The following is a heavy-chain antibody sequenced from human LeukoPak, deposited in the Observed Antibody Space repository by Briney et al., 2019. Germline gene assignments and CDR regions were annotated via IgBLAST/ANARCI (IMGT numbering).Heavy chain of an antibody. D-gene: IGHD3/OR15-3a*01. V-gene: IGHV4-4*02. CDR3: ARQTGSGLFILP. CDR2: IYHSGST. CDR1: GGSISSSNW. Sequence: SETLSRTCDVSGGSISSSNWWSWVRQPPGKGLEWIGEIYHSGSTNYNPSLKSRVTISVDTSKNQFSLKLSSVTAADTAVYYCARQTGSGLFILPGGQGTLVTVSS. J-gene: IGHJ4*02.